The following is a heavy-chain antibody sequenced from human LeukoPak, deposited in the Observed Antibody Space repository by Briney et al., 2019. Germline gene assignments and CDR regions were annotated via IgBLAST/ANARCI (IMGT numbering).Heavy chain of an antibody. CDR2: ISYDGSNK. CDR3: AKDGWPLSRYYYYYMDV. V-gene: IGHV3-30*18. J-gene: IGHJ6*03. CDR1: GFTFSSYG. Sequence: PGGSLRLSCAASGFTFSSYGMHWVRQAPGKGLEWVAVISYDGSNKYYADSVKGRFTISRDNSKNTLYLQMNSLRAEDTAVYYCAKDGWPLSRYYYYYMDVWGKGTTVTVSS. D-gene: IGHD5-24*01.